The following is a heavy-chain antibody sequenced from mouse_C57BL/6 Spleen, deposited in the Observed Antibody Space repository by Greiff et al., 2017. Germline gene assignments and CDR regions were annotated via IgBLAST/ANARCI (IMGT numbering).Heavy chain of an antibody. CDR3: ARGGGDDEDYFDY. CDR1: GYTFTSYG. CDR2: IYPRSGNT. J-gene: IGHJ2*01. Sequence: VQLQQSGAELARPGASVKLSCKASGYTFTSYGISWVKQRTGQGLEWIGEIYPRSGNTYYNEKFKGKATLTADKSSSTAYMYLRSLISKDSAVYFCARGGGDDEDYFDYWGQGTTLTVSS. V-gene: IGHV1-81*01. D-gene: IGHD2-2*01.